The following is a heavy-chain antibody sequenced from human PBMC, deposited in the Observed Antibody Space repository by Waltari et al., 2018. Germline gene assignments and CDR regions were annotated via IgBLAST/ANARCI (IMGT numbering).Heavy chain of an antibody. D-gene: IGHD2-15*01. CDR3: ARDYHTRWAFDI. CDR1: GGSISSYY. J-gene: IGHJ3*02. Sequence: QVQLQESGPGLVKPSETLSLTCTVSGGSISSYYWSWIRQPPGKGLEWIGYIYYSGSTYYNPSLKSRVTISVDTSKNQFSLKLSSVTAADTAVYYCARDYHTRWAFDIWGQGTMVTVSS. V-gene: IGHV4-59*12. CDR2: IYYSGST.